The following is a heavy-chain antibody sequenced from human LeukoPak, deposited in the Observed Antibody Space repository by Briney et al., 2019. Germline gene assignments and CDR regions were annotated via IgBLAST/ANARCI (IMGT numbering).Heavy chain of an antibody. V-gene: IGHV3-21*01. CDR1: GFTFSSYS. Sequence: GGSLRLSCAPSGFTFSSYSMIWVRQAPGKGLEWVSSISSSSSYIYYADSVKGRFTISRDNAKNSLYLQMNSLRAEDTAVYYCARGVTMVRGTIPYYFDYWGQGTLVTVSS. J-gene: IGHJ4*02. CDR3: ARGVTMVRGTIPYYFDY. D-gene: IGHD3-10*01. CDR2: ISSSSSYI.